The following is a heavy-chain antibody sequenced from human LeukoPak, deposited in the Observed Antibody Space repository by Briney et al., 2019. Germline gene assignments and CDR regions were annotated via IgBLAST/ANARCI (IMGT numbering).Heavy chain of an antibody. CDR3: ARGLYGSVPDY. Sequence: GGSLRLSCAASGFTVNSNYMSWVRQAPGKGLECVSVLYSGGTTYYADSVKGRFTISRDNSKNTLYLQMNSLRAEDTAVYYCARGLYGSVPDYWGQGTLVTVSS. V-gene: IGHV3-53*01. D-gene: IGHD4-17*01. J-gene: IGHJ4*02. CDR1: GFTVNSNY. CDR2: LYSGGTT.